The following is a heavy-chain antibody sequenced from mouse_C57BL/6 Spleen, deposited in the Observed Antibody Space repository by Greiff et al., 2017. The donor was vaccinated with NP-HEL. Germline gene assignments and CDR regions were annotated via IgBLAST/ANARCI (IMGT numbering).Heavy chain of an antibody. CDR1: GYTFTSYW. CDR2: IYPSDSAT. CDR3: ARENLEEY. V-gene: IGHV1-61*01. J-gene: IGHJ2*01. Sequence: QVQLQQPGAELVRPGSSVKLSCKASGYTFTSYWMDWVKQRPGQGLEWIGNIYPSDSATHYNQKFKDKATLTVDKSSSTAYMQLSSLTSEDSAVSNCARENLEEYWGKGTTLTVSS.